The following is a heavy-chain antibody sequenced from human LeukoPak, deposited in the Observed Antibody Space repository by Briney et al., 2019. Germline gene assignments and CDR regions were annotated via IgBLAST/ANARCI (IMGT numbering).Heavy chain of an antibody. V-gene: IGHV3-9*01. CDR3: AKDMGYRGIFGVVYYFDY. Sequence: PGRSLRLSCAASGFTFDDYAMHWVRQAPGKGLEWVSGISWNSGSIGYADSVKGRFTISRDNAKNSLYLQMNSLRAEDSALYYCAKDMGYRGIFGVVYYFDYWGQGTLVTVSS. CDR1: GFTFDDYA. D-gene: IGHD3-3*01. J-gene: IGHJ4*02. CDR2: ISWNSGSI.